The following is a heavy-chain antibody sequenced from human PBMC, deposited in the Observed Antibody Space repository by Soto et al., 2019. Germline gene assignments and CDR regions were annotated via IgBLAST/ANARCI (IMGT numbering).Heavy chain of an antibody. D-gene: IGHD5-18*01. CDR1: GGSFSGYY. Sequence: SETLSLTCAVYGGSFSGYYWSWIRQPPGKGLEWIGEINHSGSTNYNPSLKSRVTISVDTSKNQFSLKLSSVTAADTAVYYCARGQDTAMVAGWFDPWGQGTLVTVSS. V-gene: IGHV4-34*01. CDR2: INHSGST. CDR3: ARGQDTAMVAGWFDP. J-gene: IGHJ5*02.